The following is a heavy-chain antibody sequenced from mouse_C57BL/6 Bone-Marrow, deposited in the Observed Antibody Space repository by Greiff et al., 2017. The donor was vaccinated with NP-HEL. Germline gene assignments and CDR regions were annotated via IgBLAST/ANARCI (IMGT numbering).Heavy chain of an antibody. CDR2: ISDGGSYT. V-gene: IGHV5-4*01. D-gene: IGHD1-1*01. CDR1: GFTFSSYA. J-gene: IGHJ2*01. CDR3: ARDEYYGSRYFDY. Sequence: EVHLVESGGGLVKPGGSLKLSCAASGFTFSSYAMSWVRQTPGKRLEWVATISDGGSYTYYPDNVKGRFTLSRDNAKNNLYLQMSHLKSEDTAMYYCARDEYYGSRYFDYWGQGTTLTVSS.